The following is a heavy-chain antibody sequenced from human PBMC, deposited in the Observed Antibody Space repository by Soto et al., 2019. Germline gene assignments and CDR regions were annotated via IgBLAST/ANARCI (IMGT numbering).Heavy chain of an antibody. J-gene: IGHJ6*02. Sequence: QVQLVESGGGVVQPGRSLRLSCAASGFTFSSYGMHWVRQAPGKGLEWVAVIWYDGSNKYYADSVKGRFTISRDNSKNTLYLQMNSLRAEDTAVYYCARDREILWFGERPNRSWGMDVWGQGTTVTVSS. CDR2: IWYDGSNK. CDR1: GFTFSSYG. D-gene: IGHD3-10*01. V-gene: IGHV3-33*01. CDR3: ARDREILWFGERPNRSWGMDV.